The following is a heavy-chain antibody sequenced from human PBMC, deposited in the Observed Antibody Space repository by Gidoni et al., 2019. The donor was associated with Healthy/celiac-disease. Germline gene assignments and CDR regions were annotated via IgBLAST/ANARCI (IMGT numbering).Heavy chain of an antibody. D-gene: IGHD4-17*01. CDR3: ARAEGNYGDYYFDY. CDR2: ISSSSSYI. CDR1: GFTFSSYS. J-gene: IGHJ4*02. Sequence: EVQLVESGGGLVKPGGSLRLSCAASGFTFSSYSMNWVRQAPGKGLEWVSSISSSSSYIYYADSVKGRFTISRDNAKNSLYLQMNSLRAEDTAVYYCARAEGNYGDYYFDYWGQGTLVTVSS. V-gene: IGHV3-21*01.